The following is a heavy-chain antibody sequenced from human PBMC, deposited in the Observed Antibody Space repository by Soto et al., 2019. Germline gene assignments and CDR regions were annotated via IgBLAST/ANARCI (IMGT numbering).Heavy chain of an antibody. CDR2: IIPVFGTP. V-gene: IGHV1-69*01. J-gene: IGHJ6*02. CDR1: GGTFRTFA. Sequence: QVQVVQSGAEVKEPGSSVKVSCKASGGTFRTFAISWVRQAPGQGPEWMGGIIPVFGTPNYAQKFQGRVTITADESTSTAYMELSSLRSEDTAVYYCARGGSTMVRGPLVYGLDVWGQGTTVTVSS. D-gene: IGHD3-10*01. CDR3: ARGGSTMVRGPLVYGLDV.